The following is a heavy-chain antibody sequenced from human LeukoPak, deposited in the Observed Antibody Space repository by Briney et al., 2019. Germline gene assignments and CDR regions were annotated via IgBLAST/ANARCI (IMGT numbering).Heavy chain of an antibody. V-gene: IGHV1-46*01. J-gene: IGHJ5*02. D-gene: IGHD3-3*01. CDR2: INPSGGST. Sequence: VASVKVSCKASGYTFTSYYMHWVRQAPGQGLEWMGIINPSGGSTSYAQKFQGRVTMTRDTSTSTVYMELSSLRSEDTAVYYCARTPNYDFWSGYYTGYWFDPWGQGTLVTVSS. CDR1: GYTFTSYY. CDR3: ARTPNYDFWSGYYTGYWFDP.